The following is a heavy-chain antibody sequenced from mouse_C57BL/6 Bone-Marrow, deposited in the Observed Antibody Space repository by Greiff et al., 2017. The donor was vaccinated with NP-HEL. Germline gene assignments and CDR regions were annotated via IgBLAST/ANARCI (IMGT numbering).Heavy chain of an antibody. D-gene: IGHD1-1*01. CDR1: GYTFTSYW. J-gene: IGHJ3*01. CDR3: ANYYGSSYGFGY. V-gene: IGHV1-55*01. Sequence: QVQLQQPGAELVKPGASVKMSCKASGYTFTSYWITWVKQRPGQGLEWIGDIYPGSGSTNYNEKFKSKATLTVDTSSSTAYMQLSSLTSEDSAVYYCANYYGSSYGFGYWGQGTLVTVSA. CDR2: IYPGSGST.